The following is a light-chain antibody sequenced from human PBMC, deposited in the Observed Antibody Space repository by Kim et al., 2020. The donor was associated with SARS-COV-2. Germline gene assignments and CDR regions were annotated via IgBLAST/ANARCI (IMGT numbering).Light chain of an antibody. CDR1: QSVTSK. Sequence: EIVLTQSPGTLSESPGERATLSCRASQSVTSKLAWYQQKPGQAPRLLIYGASTRATGIPARFSGSGSGTEFTLTISSLQSEDFAVYYCQQYNKWPQITFGQGTRLEIK. V-gene: IGKV3-15*01. J-gene: IGKJ5*01. CDR2: GAS. CDR3: QQYNKWPQIT.